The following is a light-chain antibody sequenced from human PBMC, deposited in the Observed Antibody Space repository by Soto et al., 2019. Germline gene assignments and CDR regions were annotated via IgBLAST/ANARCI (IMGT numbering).Light chain of an antibody. CDR3: QQADSFPLT. J-gene: IGKJ4*01. V-gene: IGKV1-39*01. CDR1: QSISRY. Sequence: DIQMTQSPSSLSASVGDRITITCRASQSISRYLNWYQHKPGKAPKLLINAASSLERGVPSRFSGGGSGTDFTLTINSLQPEDFATYYCQQADSFPLTFGGGTKVDIK. CDR2: AAS.